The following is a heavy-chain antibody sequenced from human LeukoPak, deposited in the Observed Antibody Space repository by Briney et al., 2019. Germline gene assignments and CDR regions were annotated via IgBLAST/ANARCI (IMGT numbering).Heavy chain of an antibody. D-gene: IGHD4-23*01. CDR3: VRDRGYSTFDY. J-gene: IGHJ4*02. Sequence: GGSLRLSCAASAFTFSNYWMSWVRQSPGKGLEWVANMKEDGGEINYVDSVEGRFTISRDNAKNSLYLQTNSLRVDDTAVYYCVRDRGYSTFDYWGQGTLVTVSS. CDR1: AFTFSNYW. V-gene: IGHV3-7*01. CDR2: MKEDGGEI.